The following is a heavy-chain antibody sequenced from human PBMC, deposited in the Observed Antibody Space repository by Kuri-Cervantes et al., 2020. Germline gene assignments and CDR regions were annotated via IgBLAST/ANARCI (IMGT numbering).Heavy chain of an antibody. J-gene: IGHJ5*02. CDR1: GFTFDDYA. CDR3: AREVVPDNWFDP. D-gene: IGHD2-2*01. Sequence: GGSLRLSCAASGFTFDDYAMHWARQAPGKGLEWVSGISWNSGSIGYADSVKGRFTISRDNAKNSLYLQMNSLRAEDTAVYYCAREVVPDNWFDPWGQGTLVTVSS. CDR2: ISWNSGSI. V-gene: IGHV3-9*01.